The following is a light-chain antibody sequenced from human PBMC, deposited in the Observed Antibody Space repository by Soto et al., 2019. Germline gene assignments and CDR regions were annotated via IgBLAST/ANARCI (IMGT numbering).Light chain of an antibody. CDR2: EVS. V-gene: IGLV2-14*01. CDR1: SSDVGGYNY. CDR3: SSYTTTDTHV. Sequence: SALTQPASVSGSTGQSITISCTRTSSDVGGYNYVSWSQQHPGKAPKLIIYEVSNRPSGVSNRFSGSKSGNTASLTISGLQAEAEADYYCSSYTTTDTHVFGTG. J-gene: IGLJ1*01.